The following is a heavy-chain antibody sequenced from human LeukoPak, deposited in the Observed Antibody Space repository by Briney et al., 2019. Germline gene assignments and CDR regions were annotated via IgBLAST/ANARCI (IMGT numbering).Heavy chain of an antibody. D-gene: IGHD4-23*01. V-gene: IGHV3-7*01. CDR1: GFTFSNYW. CDR2: IKQDGSEK. Sequence: GGSLRLSCAASGFTFSNYWMSWVRQAPGKGLEWVANIKQDGSEKYYVDSVKGRFTISRDNAKNSLYLQMNSLRAEDTAVYYCARDSLTVVTCDYWGQGTLVTVSS. J-gene: IGHJ4*02. CDR3: ARDSLTVVTCDY.